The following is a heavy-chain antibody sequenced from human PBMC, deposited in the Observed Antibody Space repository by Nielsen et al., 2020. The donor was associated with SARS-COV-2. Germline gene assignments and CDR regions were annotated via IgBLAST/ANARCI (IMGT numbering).Heavy chain of an antibody. CDR1: GFNIRGYW. CDR3: ATALAVAVGYFDS. D-gene: IGHD6-19*01. V-gene: IGHV3-7*01. J-gene: IGHJ4*02. CDR2: IKLQGSEK. Sequence: GGSLRLSCVVSGFNIRGYWMTWVPQAPGKGLEWLGNIKLQGSEKYYVASVKGRFTISRANAKNSLYLQMNSLRAEDPGVYFCATALAVAVGYFDSWGQGTLVTVSS.